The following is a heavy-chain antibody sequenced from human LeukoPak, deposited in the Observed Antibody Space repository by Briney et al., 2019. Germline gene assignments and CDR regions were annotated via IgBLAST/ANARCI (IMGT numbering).Heavy chain of an antibody. J-gene: IGHJ4*02. D-gene: IGHD6-13*01. V-gene: IGHV1-46*01. CDR2: INPSGGST. CDR1: GYTFTSYY. CDR3: ARDDSSSWYY. Sequence: GASVTVSCTASGYTFTSYYMHWVRQAPGQGLEWMGIINPSGGSTSYAQKFQGRVTMTRDTSTSTVCMELSSLRSEDTAVYYCARDDSSSWYYWGQGTLVTVSS.